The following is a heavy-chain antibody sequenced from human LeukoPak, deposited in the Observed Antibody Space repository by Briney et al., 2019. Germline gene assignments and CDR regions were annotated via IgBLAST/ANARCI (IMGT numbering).Heavy chain of an antibody. CDR2: FDPEDGET. CDR3: ATTMVRGVIIFAGAFDI. Sequence: ASVKVSCKVSGYTLTELSMHWVRQAPGKGLEWMRGFDPEDGETIYAQKFQGRVTMTEDTSTDTAYMELSSLRSEDTAVYYCATTMVRGVIIFAGAFDIWGQGTMVTVSS. J-gene: IGHJ3*02. CDR1: GYTLTELS. D-gene: IGHD3-10*01. V-gene: IGHV1-24*01.